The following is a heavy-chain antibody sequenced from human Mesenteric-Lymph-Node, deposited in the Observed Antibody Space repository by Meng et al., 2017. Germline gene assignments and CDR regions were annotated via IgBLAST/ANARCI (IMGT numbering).Heavy chain of an antibody. V-gene: IGHV1-69*06. J-gene: IGHJ4*02. CDR1: GGTFSSYA. CDR2: IIPIFGTA. D-gene: IGHD6-13*01. CDR3: ATATYSSSWYREY. Sequence: SVKVSCKASGGTFSSYAISWVRQAPGQGLEWMGGIIPIFGTANYAQKFQGRVTITADKSTSTAYMELRSLRSDDTAVYYCATATYSSSWYREYWGQGTLVTVSS.